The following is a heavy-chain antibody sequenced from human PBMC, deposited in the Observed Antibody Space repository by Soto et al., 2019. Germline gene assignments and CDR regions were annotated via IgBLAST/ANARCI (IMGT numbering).Heavy chain of an antibody. CDR3: ARESVVVPAAAPYYYYYMDV. V-gene: IGHV1-69*04. CDR2: IIPILGIA. D-gene: IGHD2-2*01. Sequence: SVKVSCKASGGTFSSYTISRVRQAPGQGLEWMGRIIPILGIANYAQKFQGRVTITADKSTSTAYMELSSLRSEDTAVYYCARESVVVPAAAPYYYYYMDVWGKGTTVTVSS. J-gene: IGHJ6*03. CDR1: GGTFSSYT.